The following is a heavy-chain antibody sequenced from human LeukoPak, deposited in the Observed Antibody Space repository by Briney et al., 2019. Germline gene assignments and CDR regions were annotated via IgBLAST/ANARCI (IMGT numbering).Heavy chain of an antibody. CDR3: AKGGEWLVSSAYYYYYMDV. V-gene: IGHV3-23*01. J-gene: IGHJ6*03. CDR2: ISGSGGST. Sequence: GGTLRLSCAASGFTFSNYGMSWVRQAPGKGLEWVSAISGSGGSTYYADSVKGRFTISRDNSKNTLYLQMISLRAEDTAVYYCAKGGEWLVSSAYYYYYMDVWGKGTTVTISS. D-gene: IGHD6-19*01. CDR1: GFTFSNYG.